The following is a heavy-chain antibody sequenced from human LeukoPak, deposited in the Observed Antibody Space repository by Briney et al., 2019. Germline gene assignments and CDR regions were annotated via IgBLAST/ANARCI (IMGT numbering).Heavy chain of an antibody. D-gene: IGHD3-22*01. CDR2: IYYSGST. Sequence: TSETLSLTCTVSGGSISSSSYYWGWIRQPPGKGLEWIGSIYYSGSTYYNPSLKSRVTISVDTSKNQFSLKLSSVTAADTAVYYCARAFSGYYFDYWGQGTLVTVSS. J-gene: IGHJ4*02. V-gene: IGHV4-39*07. CDR1: GGSISSSSYY. CDR3: ARAFSGYYFDY.